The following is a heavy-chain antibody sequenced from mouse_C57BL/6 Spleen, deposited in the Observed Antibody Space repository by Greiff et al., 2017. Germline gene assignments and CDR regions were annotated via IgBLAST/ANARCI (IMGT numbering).Heavy chain of an antibody. Sequence: EVQLQQSGTVLARPGASVKMSCKTSGYTFTSYWMHWVKQRPGQGLEWIGAIYPGNSDTSYNQKFKGKAKLTAVTSASTAYMELSSLTNEDSAVYYCTDNYYGSSSFDYWGQGTTLTVSS. CDR2: IYPGNSDT. CDR1: GYTFTSYW. V-gene: IGHV1-5*01. CDR3: TDNYYGSSSFDY. D-gene: IGHD1-1*01. J-gene: IGHJ2*01.